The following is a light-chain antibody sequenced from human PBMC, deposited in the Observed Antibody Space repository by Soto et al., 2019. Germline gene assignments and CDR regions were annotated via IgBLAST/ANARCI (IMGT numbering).Light chain of an antibody. CDR3: QQSYGTPIT. Sequence: VQMTQSPSSLSASVGDRVTITCRASQSISNYLNWYQQKPGKAPKVLIYAASSLQSGVPSRFSGSGSGTDFTLTISSLQPEDFATYYCQQSYGTPITFGQGTRLEIK. J-gene: IGKJ5*01. CDR2: AAS. V-gene: IGKV1-39*01. CDR1: QSISNY.